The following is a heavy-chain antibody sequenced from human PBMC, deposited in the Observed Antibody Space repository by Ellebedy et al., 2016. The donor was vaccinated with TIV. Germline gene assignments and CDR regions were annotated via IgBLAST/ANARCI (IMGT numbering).Heavy chain of an antibody. CDR1: GFTFRTYP. CDR2: ITSGGST. V-gene: IGHV3-64*01. CDR3: ARGYCSGGSCRGPGGY. D-gene: IGHD2-15*01. Sequence: GESLKISCAASGFTFRTYPMHWVRQAPGKGLEYVSAITSGGSTYYANSVEGRFTISRDNSKNTLYLQMGSLRAEDMAVYYCARGYCSGGSCRGPGGYWGQGTLVTVSS. J-gene: IGHJ4*02.